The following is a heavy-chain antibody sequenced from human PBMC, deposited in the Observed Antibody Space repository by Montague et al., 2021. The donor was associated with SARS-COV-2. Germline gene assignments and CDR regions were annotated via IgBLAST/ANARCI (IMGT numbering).Heavy chain of an antibody. Sequence: SETLSLTCTVSGGSISSSNYYWGWIRQPPGKGLEWIGNTYYSGSTYYNPSLKSRVTLSIDTSKNQFSLKLSSVTAADTAVYYCARDDIVLQGVTKGMDVWGQGTTVTVSS. V-gene: IGHV4-39*07. CDR1: GGSISSSNYY. J-gene: IGHJ6*02. CDR3: ARDDIVLQGVTKGMDV. D-gene: IGHD3-10*01. CDR2: TYYSGST.